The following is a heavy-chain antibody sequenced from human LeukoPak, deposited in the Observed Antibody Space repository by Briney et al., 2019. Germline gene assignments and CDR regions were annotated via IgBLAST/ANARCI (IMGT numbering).Heavy chain of an antibody. CDR1: GFTFSSYG. CDR2: IRYDGSNK. J-gene: IGHJ3*02. Sequence: GSLRLSCAASGFTFSSYGMHWVRQAPGKGLEWVAFIRYDGSNKYYADSVKGRFTISRDNSKNTLYLQMNSLRAEDTAVYYCAKDSLRIIGAFDIWGQGTMVTVSS. CDR3: AKDSLRIIGAFDI. V-gene: IGHV3-30*02.